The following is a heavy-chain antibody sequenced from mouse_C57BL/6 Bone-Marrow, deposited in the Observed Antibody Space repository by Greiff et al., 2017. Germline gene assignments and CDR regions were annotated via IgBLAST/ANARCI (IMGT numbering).Heavy chain of an antibody. CDR1: GFTFSDYG. CDR3: ARGGRDY. V-gene: IGHV5-17*01. D-gene: IGHD3-3*01. CDR2: ISRGSSTI. J-gene: IGHJ2*01. Sequence: EVKLVESGGGLVKPGGSLKLSCAASGFTFSDYGMHWVRQAPEKGLEWVAYISRGSSTIYYADTVKGRFTISRDNAKNTLFLQMTSLRSEDTAMYYCARGGRDYWGQGTTLTVSS.